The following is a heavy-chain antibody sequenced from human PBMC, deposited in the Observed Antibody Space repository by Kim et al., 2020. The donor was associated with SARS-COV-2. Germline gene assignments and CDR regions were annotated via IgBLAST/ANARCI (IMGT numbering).Heavy chain of an antibody. V-gene: IGHV3-64*01. D-gene: IGHD6-19*01. CDR3: ARDGGYWYSSGWYYFDF. J-gene: IGHJ4*02. Sequence: KGRFTISRDNSKNTLYLQMGSLRAEDMAMYYCARDGGYWYSSGWYYFDFWGQGTLVTVSS.